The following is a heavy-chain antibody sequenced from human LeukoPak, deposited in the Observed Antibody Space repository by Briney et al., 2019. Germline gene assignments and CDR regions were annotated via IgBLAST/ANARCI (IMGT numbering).Heavy chain of an antibody. J-gene: IGHJ6*02. Sequence: ASVKVSCKASGYTFTGYYMHWVRQAPGQGLEWMGRINPNSGGTNYAQRFQGRVTMTRDTSISTAYMELSRLRSDDTAVYYCARDDYGGNSPKGLYYYYGMDVWGQGTAVTVSS. CDR1: GYTFTGYY. D-gene: IGHD4-23*01. CDR3: ARDDYGGNSPKGLYYYYGMDV. CDR2: INPNSGGT. V-gene: IGHV1-2*06.